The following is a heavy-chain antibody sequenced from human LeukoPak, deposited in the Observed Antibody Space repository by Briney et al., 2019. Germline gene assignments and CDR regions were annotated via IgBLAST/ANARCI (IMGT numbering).Heavy chain of an antibody. CDR3: ASWRVYCSSTSCYEHYYYGMDV. CDR1: GGPFSSYA. D-gene: IGHD2-2*01. CDR2: IIPIFGTA. J-gene: IGHJ6*02. Sequence: SVKVSCKASGGPFSSYAISWVRQAPGQGLEWMGGIIPIFGTAKSAQKLQGRVTITADESTSTAYMELSSLRSEDTAVYYCASWRVYCSSTSCYEHYYYGMDVWSQGSTVTVSS. V-gene: IGHV1-69*13.